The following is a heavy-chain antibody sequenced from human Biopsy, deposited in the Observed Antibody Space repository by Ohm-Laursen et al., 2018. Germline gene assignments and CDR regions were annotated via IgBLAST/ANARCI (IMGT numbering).Heavy chain of an antibody. Sequence: ASVKVSCKSSGDTFTTSAISWVRQAPGQGLEWMGRISGYNGNTKYAQKFQGRVTMTTDTSTSAVYMEVRSLRSDDTAVYYCARVALPLYLDNWGQGTRVTVSS. V-gene: IGHV1-18*01. CDR2: ISGYNGNT. D-gene: IGHD2-21*01. CDR1: GDTFTTSA. J-gene: IGHJ4*02. CDR3: ARVALPLYLDN.